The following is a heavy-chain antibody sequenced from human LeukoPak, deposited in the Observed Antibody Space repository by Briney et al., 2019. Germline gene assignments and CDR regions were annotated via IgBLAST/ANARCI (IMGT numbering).Heavy chain of an antibody. D-gene: IGHD4-23*01. V-gene: IGHV3-33*01. Sequence: GGSLRLSCAPSGFTFSTYGIHWVRQAPGKGLEGVAAIWPDGSNKYYADSVKGRFTISRDNSRNTLYLQMNSLRTEDTAVYYCARAVGPFDYWGQGTLVTVSS. CDR2: IWPDGSNK. J-gene: IGHJ4*02. CDR3: ARAVGPFDY. CDR1: GFTFSTYG.